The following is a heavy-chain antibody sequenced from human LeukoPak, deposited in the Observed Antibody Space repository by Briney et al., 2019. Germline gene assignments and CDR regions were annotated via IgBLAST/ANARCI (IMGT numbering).Heavy chain of an antibody. CDR1: GFTFSNAW. CDR2: ISSSSSYI. Sequence: PGGSLRLSCAASGFTFSNAWMSWVRQAPGKGLEWVSSISSSSSYIYYADSVKGRFTISRDNAKNSLYLQMNSLRAEDTAVYYCARDRAGIVVVPAAYYYYYGMDVWGQGTTVTVSS. D-gene: IGHD2-2*01. V-gene: IGHV3-21*01. CDR3: ARDRAGIVVVPAAYYYYYGMDV. J-gene: IGHJ6*02.